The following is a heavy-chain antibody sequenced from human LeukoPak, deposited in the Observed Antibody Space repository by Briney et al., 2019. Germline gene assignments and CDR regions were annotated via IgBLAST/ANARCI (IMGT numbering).Heavy chain of an antibody. CDR2: VIPILGIA. CDR3: ARAGHYYDSSGYYPHDAFDI. CDR1: GGTFTIYA. D-gene: IGHD3-22*01. Sequence: SVKVSSKASGGTFTIYAFSWVRLPPGQGHEWMGRVIPILGIATYAQKLQGRVTITADKSTSTAYMELSSLRSEDTAVYYCARAGHYYDSSGYYPHDAFDIWGQGTMGTVSS. J-gene: IGHJ3*02. V-gene: IGHV1-69*04.